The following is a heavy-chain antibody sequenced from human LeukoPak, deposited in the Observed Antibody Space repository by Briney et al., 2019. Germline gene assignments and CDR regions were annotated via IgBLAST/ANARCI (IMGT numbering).Heavy chain of an antibody. J-gene: IGHJ4*02. CDR1: GFTFSSYG. Sequence: PGRSLRLSCSGSGFTFSSYGMHWVRQAPGKGLEWVAVISYDGSNKYYADSVKGRFTISRDNSKNTLYLQMNSLRAEDTAVYYCAKDQRGYSYGSLGGYWGQGTLVTVSS. D-gene: IGHD5-18*01. CDR2: ISYDGSNK. CDR3: AKDQRGYSYGSLGGY. V-gene: IGHV3-30*18.